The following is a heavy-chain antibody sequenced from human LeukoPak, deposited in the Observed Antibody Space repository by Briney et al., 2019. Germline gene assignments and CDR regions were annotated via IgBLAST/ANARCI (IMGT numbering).Heavy chain of an antibody. J-gene: IGHJ6*02. V-gene: IGHV1-2*02. Sequence: ASVKVSCKASGYTFTDYYMHWVRQAPGQRLEWMGWINPNSGATKYAQKFQGRVTMTRDTSISTAYMELRSLRSDDTAVYYCARDSDYYDSSGSPLPYYYYYGMDVWGQGTTVTVSS. CDR3: ARDSDYYDSSGSPLPYYYYYGMDV. CDR2: INPNSGAT. CDR1: GYTFTDYY. D-gene: IGHD3-22*01.